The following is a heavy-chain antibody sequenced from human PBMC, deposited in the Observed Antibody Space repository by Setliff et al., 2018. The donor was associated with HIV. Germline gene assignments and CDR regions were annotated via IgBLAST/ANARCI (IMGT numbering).Heavy chain of an antibody. Sequence: GGSLRLSCAASGFTFSSSWMTWVRQAPGRGLEYVAGMNRDGSEKGYADSVKGRFSISRDNAKNSLYLQMSSLRTEGTAVYFCARDPAFGAFDIWGQGTMVT. CDR2: MNRDGSEK. D-gene: IGHD3-10*01. V-gene: IGHV3-7*04. CDR1: GFTFSSSW. J-gene: IGHJ3*02. CDR3: ARDPAFGAFDI.